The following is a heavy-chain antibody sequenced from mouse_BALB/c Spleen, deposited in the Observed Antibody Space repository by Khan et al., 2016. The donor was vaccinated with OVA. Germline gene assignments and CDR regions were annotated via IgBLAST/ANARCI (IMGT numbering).Heavy chain of an antibody. CDR3: ARLEDL. CDR2: IWDGGST. J-gene: IGHJ2*02. V-gene: IGHV2-9*02. CDR1: GFSLTSYG. Sequence: QVQLKESGPGLVAPSQSLSITCTVSGFSLTSYGVHWVRQPPGKGLEWLGVIWDGGSTNYTSALMSRLSISNDNSKSQVLLKMNSLQTDNTAMYYWARLEDLWGQGTSLTVSS.